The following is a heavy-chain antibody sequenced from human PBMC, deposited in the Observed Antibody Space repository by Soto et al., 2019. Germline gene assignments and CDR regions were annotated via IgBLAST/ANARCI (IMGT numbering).Heavy chain of an antibody. Sequence: PGGSLRLSCAASGFTFSSYAMHWVRQAPGKGLEGVAVISYDGSNKYYADSVKGRFTISRDNSKNTLYLQMNSLRAEDTAVYYFARDLLAAAGTAGYYFDYWGQGTLVTVSS. D-gene: IGHD6-13*01. CDR3: ARDLLAAAGTAGYYFDY. V-gene: IGHV3-30-3*01. CDR1: GFTFSSYA. J-gene: IGHJ4*02. CDR2: ISYDGSNK.